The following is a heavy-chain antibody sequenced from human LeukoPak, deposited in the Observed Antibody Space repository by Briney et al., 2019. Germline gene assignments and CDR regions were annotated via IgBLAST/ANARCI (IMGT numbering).Heavy chain of an antibody. CDR2: ISGSGGST. V-gene: IGHV3-23*01. D-gene: IGHD6-13*01. CDR1: GFTVSSNY. CDR3: AKGRIAAAGTLDY. J-gene: IGHJ4*02. Sequence: PGGSLRLSCAASGFTVSSNYMSWVRQAPGKGLEWVSAISGSGGSTYYADSVKGRFTISRDNSKNTLYLQMNSLRAEDTAVYYCAKGRIAAAGTLDYWGQGTLVTVSS.